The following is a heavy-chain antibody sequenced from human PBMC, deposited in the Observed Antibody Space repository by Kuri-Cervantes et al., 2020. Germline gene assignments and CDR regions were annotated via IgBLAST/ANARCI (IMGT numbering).Heavy chain of an antibody. J-gene: IGHJ3*02. CDR3: ARGSDSSGYYQLNDAFYI. D-gene: IGHD3-22*01. CDR2: IRYDGSHK. CDR1: GFTFSSYG. V-gene: IGHV3-30*02. Sequence: GESLKISCAASGFTFSSYGMHWVRQAPGKGLEWVAFIRYDGSHKYYVDSVKGRFTISRDNSKNTLHLQMNSLRAEDMAVYYCARGSDSSGYYQLNDAFYIWGQGTMVTVSS.